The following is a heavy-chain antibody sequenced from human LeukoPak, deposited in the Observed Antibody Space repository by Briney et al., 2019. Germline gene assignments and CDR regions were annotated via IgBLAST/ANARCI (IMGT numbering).Heavy chain of an antibody. CDR2: INPNSGGT. Sequence: ASVKDSCKASGYTFTRYYMHWVRQAPGQGLEWMGWINPNSGGTNYAQKFQGRVTMTRDTSISTAYMELSRLRSDDTAVYYCARRGPLYYYGMDVWGQGTTVTVSS. D-gene: IGHD3-10*01. CDR1: GYTFTRYY. J-gene: IGHJ6*02. CDR3: ARRGPLYYYGMDV. V-gene: IGHV1-2*02.